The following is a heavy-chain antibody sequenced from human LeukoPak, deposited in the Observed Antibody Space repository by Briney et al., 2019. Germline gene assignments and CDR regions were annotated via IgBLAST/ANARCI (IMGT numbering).Heavy chain of an antibody. J-gene: IGHJ4*02. Sequence: GGSLRLSCAASGFTYSSYGMYWVRQAPGKGLEWVSDISSSGGSTYYADSVKGRFTISRDNSKNTLYLQMNSLRAEDTAVYYCAKRYGDFPLWGQGTLVTVSS. CDR2: ISSSGGST. CDR3: AKRYGDFPL. CDR1: GFTYSSYG. V-gene: IGHV3-23*01. D-gene: IGHD4-17*01.